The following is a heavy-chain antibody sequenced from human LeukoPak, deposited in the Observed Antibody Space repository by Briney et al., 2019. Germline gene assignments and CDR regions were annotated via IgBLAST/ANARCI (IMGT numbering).Heavy chain of an antibody. J-gene: IGHJ4*02. Sequence: GGSLRLSCAASGISSRTYAMSWVRQAPGKGLEWVSTISSNGGSTYFTDSVKGRFTISRDNSKNTLYLQMNSLRAEDTAIYYCSSKLFGDYWGQGTLVTVSS. CDR1: GISSRTYA. V-gene: IGHV3-23*01. D-gene: IGHD2-21*01. CDR3: SSKLFGDY. CDR2: ISSNGGST.